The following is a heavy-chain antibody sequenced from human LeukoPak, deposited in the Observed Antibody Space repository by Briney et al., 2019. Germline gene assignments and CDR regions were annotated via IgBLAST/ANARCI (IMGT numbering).Heavy chain of an antibody. CDR1: GYTFTGYY. Sequence: ASVKVSCKASGYTFTGYYMHWVRQAPGQGLEWMGWINPNSGGTNYAQKFQGRVTMTRDTSISTAYMELSSLRSEDTAVYYCARAGYYGSGSTFDYWGQGTLVTVSS. D-gene: IGHD3-10*01. J-gene: IGHJ4*02. CDR2: INPNSGGT. CDR3: ARAGYYGSGSTFDY. V-gene: IGHV1-2*02.